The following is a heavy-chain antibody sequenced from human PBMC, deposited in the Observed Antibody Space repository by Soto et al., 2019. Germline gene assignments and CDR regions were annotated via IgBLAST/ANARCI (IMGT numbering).Heavy chain of an antibody. J-gene: IGHJ6*02. Sequence: QVQLQESGPGLVKPSETLSLTCTVSGGSISSYYWSWVRQPPGKGLEWIGDIYYSGSNNYNPSLKSLVTISVDTSKNHFSLKLSSVTTADTAVYYCARENTSTWKTYYYYYGMDVWGQGTTVTVSS. CDR1: GGSISSYY. CDR3: ARENTSTWKTYYYYYGMDV. CDR2: IYYSGSN. D-gene: IGHD2-2*01. V-gene: IGHV4-59*01.